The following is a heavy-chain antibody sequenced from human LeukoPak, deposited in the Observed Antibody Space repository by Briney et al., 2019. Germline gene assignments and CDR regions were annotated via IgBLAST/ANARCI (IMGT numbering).Heavy chain of an antibody. Sequence: RASETLSLTCAVYGGSFSGSYWSWIRHPPGKWLEWIGEIKHSGSHNYNPSLKSRVTISVGAAKNQFSLKLSSVTAADTAVYYCARGPDVYSSSWYGGGMDVWGQGATVTVSS. CDR3: ARGPDVYSSSWYGGGMDV. CDR2: IKHSGSH. J-gene: IGHJ6*02. D-gene: IGHD6-13*01. CDR1: GGSFSGSY. V-gene: IGHV4-34*01.